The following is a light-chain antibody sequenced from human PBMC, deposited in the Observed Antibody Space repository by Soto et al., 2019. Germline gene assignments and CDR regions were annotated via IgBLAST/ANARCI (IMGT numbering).Light chain of an antibody. J-gene: IGKJ1*01. CDR1: QSVSNN. CDR2: GAS. V-gene: IGKV3-15*01. Sequence: EIVMTQSPATLSVSPGARATLSCRASQSVSNNLAWYQQRPGQAPRLLIFGASTRATGIPARFSGSGSGTEFTLIISSLQSEDFAVYYCQQYNNWPPWTFGQGTKVEIK. CDR3: QQYNNWPPWT.